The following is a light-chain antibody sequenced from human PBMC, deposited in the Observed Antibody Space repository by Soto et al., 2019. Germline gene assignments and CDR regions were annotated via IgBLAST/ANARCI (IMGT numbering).Light chain of an antibody. V-gene: IGKV3-11*01. CDR3: QQRSNWPSGT. CDR1: QSVTNY. Sequence: EIVLTQSPATLSLSPGERATLSCRASQSVTNYLAWYQQNPGQAPRLLIYDASNRATGIPARFSGSGSGTDFTLTINSLEPEDFAVYYCQQRSNWPSGTFGQGTKVEIK. CDR2: DAS. J-gene: IGKJ1*01.